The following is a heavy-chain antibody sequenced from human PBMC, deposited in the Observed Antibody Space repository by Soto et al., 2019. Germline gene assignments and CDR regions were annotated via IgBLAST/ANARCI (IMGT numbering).Heavy chain of an antibody. CDR3: ARVWGADFWSGYQTDYYYYYMDV. D-gene: IGHD3-3*01. CDR1: GYTFTSYG. CDR2: ISAYNGNT. V-gene: IGHV1-18*01. J-gene: IGHJ6*03. Sequence: GASVKVSCKASGYTFTSYGISWVRQAPGQGLEWMGWISAYNGNTNYAQKLQGRVTMTTDTSTSTAYMELRSLRSDDTAVYYCARVWGADFWSGYQTDYYYYYMDVWGKGTTVTVSS.